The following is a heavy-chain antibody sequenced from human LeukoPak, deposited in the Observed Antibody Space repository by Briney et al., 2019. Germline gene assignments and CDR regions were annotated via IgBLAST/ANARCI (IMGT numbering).Heavy chain of an antibody. D-gene: IGHD6-25*01. CDR2: IYYSGST. CDR3: ARNRRLHY. J-gene: IGHJ4*02. Sequence: SETLSLTCTVSGGSISSYYWSWIRQPPGKGLEWIGYIYYSGSTNYNPSLKKRVTISVDTSKNQFSLKLRSVPAAATPVYSCARNRRLHYWGQRTLVTVSS. V-gene: IGHV4-59*01. CDR1: GGSISSYY.